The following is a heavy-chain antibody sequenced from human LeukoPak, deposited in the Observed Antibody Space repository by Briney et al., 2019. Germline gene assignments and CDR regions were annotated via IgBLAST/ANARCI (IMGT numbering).Heavy chain of an antibody. D-gene: IGHD6-6*01. CDR1: GGSISSYS. J-gene: IGHJ6*02. Sequence: PSETLSLTCTVSGGSISSYSWSWIRQPPGKGLEWIGYINYSGSTNYNPSLKSRVIISVDTSKNQFSLKLNSVTPEDTAVYYCARRGPAGSSSSGMDVWGQGTTVTVSS. CDR2: INYSGST. V-gene: IGHV4-59*12. CDR3: ARRGPAGSSSSGMDV.